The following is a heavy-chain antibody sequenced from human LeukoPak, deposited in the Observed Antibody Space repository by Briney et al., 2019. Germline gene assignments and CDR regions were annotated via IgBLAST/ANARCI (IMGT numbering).Heavy chain of an antibody. V-gene: IGHV4-30-2*01. D-gene: IGHD3-22*01. CDR2: IYHSGST. J-gene: IGHJ3*02. CDR3: ARADYYDSSGGAFDI. CDR1: GGSISSGGYS. Sequence: PSETLSLTCAVSGGSISSGGYSWSWIRQPPGKGLEWIGYIYHSGSTYYNPSLKSRVTISVDRSENQFSLKLSSVTAADTAVYYCARADYYDSSGGAFDIWGQGTMVTVSS.